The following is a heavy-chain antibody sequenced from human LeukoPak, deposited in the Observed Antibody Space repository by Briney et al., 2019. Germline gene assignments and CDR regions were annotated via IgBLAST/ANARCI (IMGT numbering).Heavy chain of an antibody. CDR2: IWYDGSNK. V-gene: IGHV3-33*01. Sequence: GGSLRLSCAASGFTFSSYGMHWVRQAPGKGLEWVAVIWYDGSNKYYADSVKGRFTISRDNSKNTLYLQMNSLRAEDTAVYYCARDSCSGGSRYSDYWGQGTLVTVSS. J-gene: IGHJ4*02. CDR3: ARDSCSGGSRYSDY. CDR1: GFTFSSYG. D-gene: IGHD2-15*01.